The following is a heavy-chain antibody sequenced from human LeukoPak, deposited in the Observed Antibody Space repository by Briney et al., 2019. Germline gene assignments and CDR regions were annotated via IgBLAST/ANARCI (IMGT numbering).Heavy chain of an antibody. V-gene: IGHV3-48*04. J-gene: IGHJ4*02. CDR2: ISSSSSTI. CDR1: GFTFSSYS. Sequence: PGGSLRLSCAASGFTFSSYSMNWVRQAPGKGLEWVSYISSSSSTIYYADSVKGRFTISRDNAKNSLYLQMNSLRAEDTAVYYCATQYSGSFDYWGQGTLVTVSS. CDR3: ATQYSGSFDY. D-gene: IGHD1-26*01.